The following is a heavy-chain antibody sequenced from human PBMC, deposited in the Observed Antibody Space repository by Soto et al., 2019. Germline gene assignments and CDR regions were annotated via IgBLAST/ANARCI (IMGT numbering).Heavy chain of an antibody. CDR1: GFTFSSYA. Sequence: QVQLVESGGGVVQPGRSLRLSCAASGFTFSSYAMHWVRQAPGKGLEWVAVISYDGSNKYYADSVKGRFTISRDNSKNTLYLLMNSLRAEDTAVYYCARDPSFYYDSSGYYLDYWGQGTLVTVSS. V-gene: IGHV3-30-3*01. CDR2: ISYDGSNK. D-gene: IGHD3-22*01. J-gene: IGHJ4*02. CDR3: ARDPSFYYDSSGYYLDY.